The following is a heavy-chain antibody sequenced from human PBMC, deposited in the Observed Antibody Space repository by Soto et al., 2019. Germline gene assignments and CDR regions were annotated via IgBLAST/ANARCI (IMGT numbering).Heavy chain of an antibody. Sequence: GGSLRLSCAASGFTFSSYAMGWVRQAPGKXLEWVSAISGSGGSTYYADSVKGRFTISRDNSKNTLYLQMNSLRAEDTAVYYCAKTGHSGTPYYYYGMDVWGQGTTVTVSS. CDR2: ISGSGGST. CDR1: GFTFSSYA. D-gene: IGHD1-1*01. CDR3: AKTGHSGTPYYYYGMDV. V-gene: IGHV3-23*01. J-gene: IGHJ6*02.